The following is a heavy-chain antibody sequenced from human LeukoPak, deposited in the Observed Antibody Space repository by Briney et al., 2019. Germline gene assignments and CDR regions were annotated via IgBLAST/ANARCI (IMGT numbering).Heavy chain of an antibody. Sequence: ASVKVSCKASGYTFTSYGISWVRQAPGQGLEWMGWISAYNGNTNYAQKLQGRVTMTTDTSTSTAYMELRSLRSDDTAVYYCARDGKAYRSGGSCYQQTFDYWGQGTLVTVSS. D-gene: IGHD2-15*01. CDR1: GYTFTSYG. CDR2: ISAYNGNT. V-gene: IGHV1-18*01. J-gene: IGHJ4*02. CDR3: ARDGKAYRSGGSCYQQTFDY.